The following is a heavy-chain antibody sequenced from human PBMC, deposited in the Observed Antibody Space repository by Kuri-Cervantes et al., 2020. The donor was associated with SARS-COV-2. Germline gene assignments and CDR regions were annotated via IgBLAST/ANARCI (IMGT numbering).Heavy chain of an antibody. J-gene: IGHJ5*02. CDR2: IYYSGST. V-gene: IGHV4-59*01. CDR1: GGSISSYY. D-gene: IGHD6-13*01. CDR3: ARERGQQLVPNSWFDP. Sequence: SETLSLTCTVSGGSISSYYWSWIRQPPGKGLEWIGYIYYSGSTNYNPSLKSRVTISVDTSKNQFSLKLSSVTAADTAVYYCARERGQQLVPNSWFDPWGQGTLVTVSS.